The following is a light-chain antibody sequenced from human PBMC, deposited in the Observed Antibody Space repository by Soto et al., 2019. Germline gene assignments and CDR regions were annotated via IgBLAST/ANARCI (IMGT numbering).Light chain of an antibody. CDR1: KLGDKY. CDR3: QAWDSSFVV. Sequence: SSELTQSPSVSVSPGQTASITCSGDKLGDKYACWYQQKPGQSPVLVIYQDGKRPSGIPERFSGSNSGNTATLTISGTQAMDEADYYCQAWDSSFVVFGGGTKLTVL. V-gene: IGLV3-1*01. J-gene: IGLJ2*01. CDR2: QDG.